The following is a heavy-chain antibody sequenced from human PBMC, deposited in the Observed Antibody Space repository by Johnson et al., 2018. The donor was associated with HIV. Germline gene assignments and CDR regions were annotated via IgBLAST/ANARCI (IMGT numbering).Heavy chain of an antibody. J-gene: IGHJ3*02. Sequence: QVQLVESGGGVVQPGRSLRLSCAASGFTFSSYAMHWVRQAPGKGLEWVAVISYDGSNKYYADSVKGRFTISRDNSKNTLYLQMNSLRAEDTAVYYCARDLVATSSSLAFDMWGQGTMVTVSS. V-gene: IGHV3-30-3*01. CDR1: GFTFSSYA. CDR3: ARDLVATSSSLAFDM. D-gene: IGHD6-6*01. CDR2: ISYDGSNK.